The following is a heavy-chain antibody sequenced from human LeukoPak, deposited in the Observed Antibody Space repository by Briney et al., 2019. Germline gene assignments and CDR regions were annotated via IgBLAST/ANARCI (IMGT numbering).Heavy chain of an antibody. D-gene: IGHD5-24*01. Sequence: ASVKISCKASGGTFSSYAISWVRQATGQGLEWMGWMNPNSGNTGYAQKFQGRVTMTRNTSISTAYMELSSLRSEDTAVYYCARGRWRKGDGYNYYFDYWGQGTLVTVSS. CDR3: ARGRWRKGDGYNYYFDY. CDR2: MNPNSGNT. V-gene: IGHV1-8*02. CDR1: GGTFSSYA. J-gene: IGHJ4*02.